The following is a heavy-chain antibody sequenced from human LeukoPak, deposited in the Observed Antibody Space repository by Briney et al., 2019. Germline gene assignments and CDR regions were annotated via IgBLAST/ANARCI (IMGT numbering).Heavy chain of an antibody. CDR3: ARGAYYYDSSGYLIHWFDP. J-gene: IGHJ5*02. CDR1: GGSFSGYY. D-gene: IGHD3-22*01. Sequence: SETLSLTCAVYGGSFSGYYWSWTRQPPGKGLEWIGEISQSGSTNYNSSLKSRVTISVDTSKNQFSLKLTSVTAADTAVYYCARGAYYYDSSGYLIHWFDPWGQGTLVTVSS. CDR2: ISQSGST. V-gene: IGHV4-34*01.